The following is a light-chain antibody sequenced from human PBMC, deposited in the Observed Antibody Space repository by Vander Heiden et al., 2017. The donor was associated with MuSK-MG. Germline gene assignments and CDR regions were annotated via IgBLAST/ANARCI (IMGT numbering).Light chain of an antibody. Sequence: EIVLTPSPATLSLSPGERATLPCRASQSVSSSYLAWYQQKPGQAPRLLIYGASRRATGVPDRVSGSVSGTDFTLTISRLDPEDVAVYYCQQYGSTLTWTFGQGTKVEIK. CDR1: QSVSSSY. CDR2: GAS. CDR3: QQYGSTLTWT. V-gene: IGKV3-20*01. J-gene: IGKJ1*01.